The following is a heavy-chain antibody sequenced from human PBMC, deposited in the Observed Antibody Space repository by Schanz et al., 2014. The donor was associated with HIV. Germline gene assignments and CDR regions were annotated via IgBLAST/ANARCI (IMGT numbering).Heavy chain of an antibody. CDR3: AREGATGYITY. V-gene: IGHV3-7*01. Sequence: VQLVESGGGVVQPGRSLRLSCAASGFTFSNYGMHWVRQAPGKGLEWVANIKQDGSEKYYVDSVKGRFTISRDNPKTSLYLQMSSLRAEDTAVYYCAREGATGYITYWGQGTMVTVSS. CDR1: GFTFSNYG. D-gene: IGHD5-18*01. J-gene: IGHJ3*01. CDR2: IKQDGSEK.